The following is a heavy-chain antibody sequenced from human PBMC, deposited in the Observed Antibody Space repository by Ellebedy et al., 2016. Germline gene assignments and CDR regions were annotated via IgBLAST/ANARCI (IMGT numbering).Heavy chain of an antibody. D-gene: IGHD6-13*01. CDR3: ARDCRWQQLVRPGRYFDL. V-gene: IGHV4-39*07. CDR1: GGSISSSSYY. CDR2: IYYSGST. Sequence: SETLSLTCTVSGGSISSSSYYWGWIRQPPGKGLEWIGSIYYSGSTYYNPSLKSRVTISVDTSKNQFSLKLSSVTAADTAVYYCARDCRWQQLVRPGRYFDLWGRGTLVTVSS. J-gene: IGHJ2*01.